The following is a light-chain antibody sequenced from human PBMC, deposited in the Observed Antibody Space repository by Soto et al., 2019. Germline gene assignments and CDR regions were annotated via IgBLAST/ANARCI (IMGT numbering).Light chain of an antibody. CDR2: AAS. J-gene: IGKJ1*01. V-gene: IGKV1-39*01. CDR1: QSISTY. CDR3: QQSYSTLWT. Sequence: DIQLTQSPSSLSASVGDRVTITCGASQSISTYLNWFQQKPGKAPKLLMYAASSLQSGVPSRFSGSGSGTDFTLTISSLQTEDLATYYCQQSYSTLWTFGHGTKVDIK.